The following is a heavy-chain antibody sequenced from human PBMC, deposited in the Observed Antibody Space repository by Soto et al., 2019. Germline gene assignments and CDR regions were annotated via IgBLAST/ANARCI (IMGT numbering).Heavy chain of an antibody. CDR2: ITSTSSAI. CDR1: GFPFSFYS. V-gene: IGHV3-48*02. CDR3: ARGDYYDTSGPFSDAFDI. D-gene: IGHD3-22*01. J-gene: IGHJ3*02. Sequence: GGSLRLSCASSGFPFSFYSMNWVRQAPGKGLEWISYITSTSSAINYADSVRGRFTISRDNAMRSLFLHMNSLRDEDTAVYYCARGDYYDTSGPFSDAFDIWGRGTMVTVSS.